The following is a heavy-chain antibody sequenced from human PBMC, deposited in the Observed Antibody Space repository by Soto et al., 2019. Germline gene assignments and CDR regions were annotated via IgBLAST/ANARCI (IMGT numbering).Heavy chain of an antibody. CDR1: GFTFSSYA. CDR3: AKDLYGDYGFRYFDY. CDR2: ISGSGGST. V-gene: IGHV3-23*01. D-gene: IGHD4-17*01. Sequence: GGSLRLSCAASGFTFSSYAMSWVRQAPGKGLEWVSAISGSGGSTYYADSVKGRFTISRDNSKNTLYLQMNSLRAEDTAVYYCAKDLYGDYGFRYFDYWGQGTLVTVSS. J-gene: IGHJ4*02.